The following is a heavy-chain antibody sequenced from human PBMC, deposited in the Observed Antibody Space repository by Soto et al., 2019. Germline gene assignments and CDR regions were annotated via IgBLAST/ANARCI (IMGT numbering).Heavy chain of an antibody. Sequence: VASVKVSCKASGGTFSSYAISWVRQAPGQGLEWMGGIIPIFGTANYAQKFQGRVTITADESTSTAYMELSSLRSEDTAVYYCARRRHDPHYFDYWGQGTLVTVSS. J-gene: IGHJ4*02. V-gene: IGHV1-69*13. CDR1: GGTFSSYA. CDR2: IIPIFGTA. CDR3: ARRRHDPHYFDY.